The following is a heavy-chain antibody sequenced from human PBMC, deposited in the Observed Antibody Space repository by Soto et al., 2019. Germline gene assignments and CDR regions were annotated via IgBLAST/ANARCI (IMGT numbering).Heavy chain of an antibody. CDR3: ARDGGRYYAMDD. J-gene: IGHJ6*02. D-gene: IGHD3-3*01. V-gene: IGHV4-59*01. CDR2: IYYSGST. CDR1: GDSISTYH. Sequence: KTSETLSLITTASGDSISTYHWSWIRQPPGKGLEWIGYIYYSGSTNYNPSLKSRVTISVDTSKSQFSQKLSSVTAADTSLYYCARDGGRYYAMDDHGQRPTVTLS.